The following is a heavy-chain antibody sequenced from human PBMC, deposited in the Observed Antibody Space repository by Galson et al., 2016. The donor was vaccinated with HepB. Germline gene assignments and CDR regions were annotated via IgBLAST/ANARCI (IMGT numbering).Heavy chain of an antibody. J-gene: IGHJ4*02. D-gene: IGHD5/OR15-5a*01. CDR3: ARSGLVSTIGGYFFDY. CDR2: IDPSDSYS. V-gene: IGHV5-10-1*01. CDR1: GDSLTTYW. Sequence: QSGAEVKKPGESLRISCKGSGDSLTTYWIHWVRQTPGKGLQWMGRIDPSDSYSNYSPSFQGLVTISADKSLSTTYLHWSSLKASDTAIYYCARSGLVSTIGGYFFDYWGQGALVTVSP.